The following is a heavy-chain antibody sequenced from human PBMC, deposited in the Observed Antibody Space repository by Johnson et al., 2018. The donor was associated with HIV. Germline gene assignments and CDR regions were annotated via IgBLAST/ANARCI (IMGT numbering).Heavy chain of an antibody. CDR2: INQDGSET. Sequence: VQLVESGGGLVQPGRSLRLSCAASGFTFDDYAMHWVRQAPGKGLEWVANINQDGSETNYVDSMKGRFTISRDNAKNSLYLQMNSLRAEDTALYYCARGGLGYQNIHGPFDIWGQGTMVTVSS. J-gene: IGHJ3*02. CDR3: ARGGLGYQNIHGPFDI. V-gene: IGHV3-7*05. D-gene: IGHD3-16*02. CDR1: GFTFDDYA.